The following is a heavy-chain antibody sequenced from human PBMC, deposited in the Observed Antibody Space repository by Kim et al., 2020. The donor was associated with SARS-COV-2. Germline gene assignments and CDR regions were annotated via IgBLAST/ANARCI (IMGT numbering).Heavy chain of an antibody. V-gene: IGHV1-2*02. D-gene: IGHD1-26*01. CDR2: NPTSGGT. Sequence: NPTSGGTNYAQKFQGRVTMTRDTSIGTAYMELSRLRSDDTAVYYCAREELWGQGTLVTVSS. CDR3: AREEL. J-gene: IGHJ4*02.